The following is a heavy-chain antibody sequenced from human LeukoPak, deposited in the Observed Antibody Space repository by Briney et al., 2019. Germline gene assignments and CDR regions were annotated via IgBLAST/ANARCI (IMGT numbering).Heavy chain of an antibody. V-gene: IGHV3-13*01. CDR2: IGTASDT. D-gene: IGHD6-19*01. J-gene: IGHJ3*02. CDR3: ARVVGSSGWYDI. CDR1: GFTFSSYD. Sequence: AGGSLRLSCAASGFTFSSYDMHWVRQATGKGLEWVSAIGTASDTYYPGSVKGRFTISRENAKNSLYLQMNSLRAGDTAVYYCARVVGSSGWYDIWGQGTMVTVSS.